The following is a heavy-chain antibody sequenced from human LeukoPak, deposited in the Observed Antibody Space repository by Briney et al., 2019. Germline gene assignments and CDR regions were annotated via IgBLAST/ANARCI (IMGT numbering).Heavy chain of an antibody. J-gene: IGHJ4*02. CDR3: ARVGYYDSSPR. CDR1: GYFISGGYY. D-gene: IGHD3-22*01. V-gene: IGHV4-38-2*02. CDR2: IFYTGTT. Sequence: SETLSLTCSVSGYFISGGYYWGWIRQPPGKGLEWMGSIFYTGTTYYNPSLKSRVTISVDTSKNQFSLKLSSVTAADTAVYYCARVGYYDSSPRWGQGTLVTVSS.